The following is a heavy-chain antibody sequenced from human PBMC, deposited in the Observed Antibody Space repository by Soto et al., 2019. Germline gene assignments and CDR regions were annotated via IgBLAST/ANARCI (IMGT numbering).Heavy chain of an antibody. V-gene: IGHV5-51*01. CDR3: ARGYNSGLPIHPYYFDI. Sequence: LGESLKISCQGSGYRFTSYWIAWVRQLPGKGLEFMGIIYPGDFDTRYNPSFQGQVTISVDNSISTAYLQWSSLKAPDTAMYFCARGYNSGLPIHPYYFDIWGQGTLVTVSS. J-gene: IGHJ4*02. CDR2: IYPGDFDT. D-gene: IGHD6-19*01. CDR1: GYRFTSYW.